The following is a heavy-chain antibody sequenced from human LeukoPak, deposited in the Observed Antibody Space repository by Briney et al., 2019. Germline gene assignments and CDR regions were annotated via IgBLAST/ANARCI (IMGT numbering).Heavy chain of an antibody. Sequence: GGSLRLSCAASGFTFSSYAMSWVRQAPGKGLEWVARIKTKSDGGTTDYAAAVKGRFTISRDDSKNTPSLRMNSLKTEDTAVYYCATYMVRGGDPRYWGQGTLVTVSS. CDR1: GFTFSSYA. CDR3: ATYMVRGGDPRY. D-gene: IGHD3-10*01. CDR2: IKTKSDGGTT. V-gene: IGHV3-15*01. J-gene: IGHJ4*02.